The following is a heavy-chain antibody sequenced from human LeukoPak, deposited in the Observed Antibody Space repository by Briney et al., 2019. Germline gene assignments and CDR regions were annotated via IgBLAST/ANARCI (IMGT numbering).Heavy chain of an antibody. CDR3: ARALGSGTHYYYYYMDV. CDR1: GYTFPNYG. V-gene: IGHV1-18*01. J-gene: IGHJ6*03. CDR2: VSGYNGNT. D-gene: IGHD1-7*01. Sequence: ASVKVSCKASGYTFPNYGVSWVRQAPGQGLEWMGWVSGYNGNTNFAKNVQGRVTMTTDTSTSTAYMELRGLISDDTAVYYCARALGSGTHYYYYYMDVWGKGTTVTVSS.